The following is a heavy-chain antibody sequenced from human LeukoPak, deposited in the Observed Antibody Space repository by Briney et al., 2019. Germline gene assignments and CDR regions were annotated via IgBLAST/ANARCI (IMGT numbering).Heavy chain of an antibody. CDR3: AKIRALGASYYYFGMDV. V-gene: IGHV3-23*01. J-gene: IGHJ6*02. D-gene: IGHD1-26*01. CDR2: IGDSGGIT. CDR1: GFTFTNYA. Sequence: PGGSLRRYCAASGFTFTNYAMSWVRPAPGKGLEWVSGIGDSGGITFYADSVKGRFTISRDNSRNTLYLQMNSLRAEDTAVYFCAKIRALGASYYYFGMDVWVQATTVTVYS.